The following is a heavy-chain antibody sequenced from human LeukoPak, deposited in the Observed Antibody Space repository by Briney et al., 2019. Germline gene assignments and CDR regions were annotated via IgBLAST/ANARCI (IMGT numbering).Heavy chain of an antibody. V-gene: IGHV3-74*01. J-gene: IGHJ4*02. CDR1: GLTFSTYW. CDR2: INGDGSL. Sequence: GGSLRLSCAASGLTFSTYWMHWVRQAPGKGLVWVSRINGDGSLSYADSVKGRFTISRDNTKNILYLQMISVRAEDTAVYYCAGGASSTVHFWGQGTLVTVSS. D-gene: IGHD6-13*01. CDR3: AGGASSTVHF.